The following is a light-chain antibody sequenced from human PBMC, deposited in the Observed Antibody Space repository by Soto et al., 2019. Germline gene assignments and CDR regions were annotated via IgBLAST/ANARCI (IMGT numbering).Light chain of an antibody. CDR3: MQALQTSFT. J-gene: IGKJ3*01. CDR1: QSLLHRNGNRY. V-gene: IGKV2-28*01. Sequence: DIVMTPSPLSLSVTPGEAASISCRCSQSLLHRNGNRYLDWYLQRPGQSPQLLISLASNRASGVPDRFSGRGSGTDFTLHISRVEAEDVGVYYCMQALQTSFTFGPGTKVDL. CDR2: LAS.